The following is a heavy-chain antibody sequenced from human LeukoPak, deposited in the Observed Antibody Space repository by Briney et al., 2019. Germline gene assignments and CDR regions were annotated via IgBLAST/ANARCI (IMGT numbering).Heavy chain of an antibody. CDR3: ARSSWYGVGFDY. Sequence: GGSLRLSCAASGFTFSSYAMSWVRQAPGKGLEWVSAISGSGGSTYYADSVKGRFTISRDNSKNTLYLQMNSLRAEDTAVYYCARSSWYGVGFDYWGQGTPVTVSS. CDR2: ISGSGGST. CDR1: GFTFSSYA. J-gene: IGHJ4*02. D-gene: IGHD6-13*01. V-gene: IGHV3-23*01.